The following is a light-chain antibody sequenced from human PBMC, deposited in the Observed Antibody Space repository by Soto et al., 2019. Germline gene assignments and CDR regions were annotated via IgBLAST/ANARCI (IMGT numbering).Light chain of an antibody. CDR1: SSDVGGYNY. J-gene: IGLJ3*02. Sequence: QSVLTQPASVSGSPGQSITISCTGTSSDVGGYNYLSWYQQHPGKAPKVMIYEVSNRPSGVSNRFSGSKSGNTASLTISGLQAEDEAEYCSSYTASGTPVFGGGTKLTVL. CDR3: SSYTASGTPV. CDR2: EVS. V-gene: IGLV2-14*01.